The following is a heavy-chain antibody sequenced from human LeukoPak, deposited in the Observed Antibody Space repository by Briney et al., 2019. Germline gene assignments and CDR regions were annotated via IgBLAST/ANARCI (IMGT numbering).Heavy chain of an antibody. CDR2: IYHSGST. D-gene: IGHD2-21*02. CDR1: GGSISSYY. CDR3: ARVTYCGGDCYFADY. V-gene: IGHV4-38-2*02. J-gene: IGHJ4*02. Sequence: PSETLSLTCTVSGGSISSYYWNWIRQPPGKGLEWIGSIYHSGSTYYNPSLKSRVTISVDTSKNQFSLKLSSVTAADTAVYYCARVTYCGGDCYFADYWGQGTLVTVSS.